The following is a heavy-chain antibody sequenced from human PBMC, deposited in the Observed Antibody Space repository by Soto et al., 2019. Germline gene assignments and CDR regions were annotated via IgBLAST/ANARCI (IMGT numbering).Heavy chain of an antibody. CDR3: ARIGYCSSTSCYTWFDP. V-gene: IGHV5-10-1*01. CDR1: GYSFTSYW. J-gene: IGHJ5*02. Sequence: PGESLKISCKGSGYSFTSYWISWVRQMPGKGLEWMGRIDPSDSYTNYSPSFQGHVTISADKSISTAYLQWSSLKASDTAMYYCARIGYCSSTSCYTWFDPWGQGTLVTVPS. CDR2: IDPSDSYT. D-gene: IGHD2-2*02.